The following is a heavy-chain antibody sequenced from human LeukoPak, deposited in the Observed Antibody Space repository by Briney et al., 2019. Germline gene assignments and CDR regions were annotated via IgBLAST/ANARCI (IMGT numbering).Heavy chain of an antibody. Sequence: ASVKVSCKVSGHTLTALSIHWVRQAPGEGLEWMGGVGHENGETIYAQKFQGRVTMTEDTSTDTAYMELRSLKSEDTAVYYCATGGPPDYYDSPSHWGQGTLVTVSS. CDR2: VGHENGET. J-gene: IGHJ4*02. D-gene: IGHD3-22*01. CDR3: ATGGPPDYYDSPSH. CDR1: GHTLTALS. V-gene: IGHV1-24*01.